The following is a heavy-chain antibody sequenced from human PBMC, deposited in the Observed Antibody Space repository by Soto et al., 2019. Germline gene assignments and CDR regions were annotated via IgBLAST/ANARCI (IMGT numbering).Heavy chain of an antibody. Sequence: SVKVSCKASGGTFSSYAISWVRQAPGQGLEWMGGIIPIFGTANYAQKFQGGVTITADESTSTAYMELSSLRSEDTAVYYCAREGSSSSYPEPFDYWGQGTLVTGSS. CDR1: GGTFSSYA. CDR3: AREGSSSSYPEPFDY. D-gene: IGHD6-6*01. CDR2: IIPIFGTA. J-gene: IGHJ4*02. V-gene: IGHV1-69*13.